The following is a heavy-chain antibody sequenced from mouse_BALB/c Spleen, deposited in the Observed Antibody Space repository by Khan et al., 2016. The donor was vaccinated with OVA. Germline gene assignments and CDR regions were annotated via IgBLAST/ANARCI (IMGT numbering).Heavy chain of an antibody. D-gene: IGHD2-14*01. V-gene: IGHV1-4*01. CDR1: GYTFTTYT. CDR2: INPSNGYT. Sequence: QMQLEESGAELARPGASVKMSCKASGYTFTTYTMHWVKQRPGQGLEWIGYINPSNGYTNYNQKFKDKSTLTADKSSSTAYMQLSSLTSDYSAVYYGAREGAYYRSDGWFSYWGQGTLVTGSA. J-gene: IGHJ3*01. CDR3: AREGAYYRSDGWFSY.